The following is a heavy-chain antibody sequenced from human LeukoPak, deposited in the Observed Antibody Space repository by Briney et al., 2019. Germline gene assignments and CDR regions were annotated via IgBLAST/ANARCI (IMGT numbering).Heavy chain of an antibody. CDR3: ARGGYSYGYSLFDY. D-gene: IGHD5-18*01. V-gene: IGHV4-59*01. J-gene: IGHJ4*02. CDR2: IYYSGST. Sequence: PSETLSLACTVSGGSISSYYWSWIRQPPGKGLEWIGYIYYSGSTNYNPSLKSRVTISVDTSKNQFSLKLSSVTAADTAVYYCARGGYSYGYSLFDYWGQGTLVTVSS. CDR1: GGSISSYY.